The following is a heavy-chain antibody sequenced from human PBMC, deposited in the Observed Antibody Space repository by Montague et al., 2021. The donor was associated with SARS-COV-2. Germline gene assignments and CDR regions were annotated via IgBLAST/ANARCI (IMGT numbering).Heavy chain of an antibody. CDR2: INHSGST. CDR1: GGSFNDYQ. Sequence: SETLSLTCAVYGGSFNDYQWSWIRQPPGKGLEWVGEINHSGSTNYNPSLKSRVTISVDTSKNQFSLKLSSVTAADTAVYYCARSRSLGSGLSFPSWYFDDWGQGTLVTVTP. V-gene: IGHV4-34*01. D-gene: IGHD5-12*01. J-gene: IGHJ4*02. CDR3: ARSRSLGSGLSFPSWYFDD.